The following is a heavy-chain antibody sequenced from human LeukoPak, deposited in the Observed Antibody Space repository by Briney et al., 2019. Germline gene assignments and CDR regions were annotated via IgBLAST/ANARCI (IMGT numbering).Heavy chain of an antibody. CDR3: ARIGSAAFTGS. CDR2: ISDSGGAI. J-gene: IGHJ5*02. CDR1: GFTFSTYA. Sequence: PGGSLRLSCAASGFTFSTYALNWVRQAPGKGLEWGSAISDSGGAIYYADSVKGRFTMSRDNSKNSLFLQMNSLRAEDTAVYYCARIGSAAFTGSWGQGTLVTVSS. V-gene: IGHV3-23*01. D-gene: IGHD6-13*01.